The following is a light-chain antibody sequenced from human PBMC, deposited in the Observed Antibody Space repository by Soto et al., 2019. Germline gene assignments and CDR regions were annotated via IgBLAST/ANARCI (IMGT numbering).Light chain of an antibody. CDR2: DVG. Sequence: QSVLTQPASVSGSPGQSVTISCTGTSSDLGGYNFVSWYQHHPGKAPKLLIYDVGNRPSGVSVPFSGSKSGNTASLTISGLQAEDDADYYCSSYSSSSSVFGTGTKVTVL. CDR3: SSYSSSSSV. V-gene: IGLV2-14*03. CDR1: SSDLGGYNF. J-gene: IGLJ1*01.